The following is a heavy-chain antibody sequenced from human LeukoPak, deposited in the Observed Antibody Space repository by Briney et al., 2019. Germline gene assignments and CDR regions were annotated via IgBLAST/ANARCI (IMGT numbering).Heavy chain of an antibody. V-gene: IGHV3-74*01. CDR3: ARVSYGSGSSQTRWATDNWLDP. CDR1: GFTFSSYW. CDR2: INSDGSST. J-gene: IGHJ5*02. Sequence: PGGSLRLSCAASGFTFSSYWMHWVRQAPGKGLVWVSRINSDGSSTSYADSVKGRFTISRDNAKNTLYLQMNSLRAEDTAVYYCARVSYGSGSSQTRWATDNWLDPWGQGTLVTVSS. D-gene: IGHD3-10*01.